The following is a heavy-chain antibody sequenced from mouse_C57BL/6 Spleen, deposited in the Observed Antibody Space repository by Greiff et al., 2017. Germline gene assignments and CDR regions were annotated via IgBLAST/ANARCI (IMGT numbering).Heavy chain of an antibody. Sequence: QVQLQQPGAELVKPGASVKLSCKASGYTFTSYWMHWVKQRPGQGLEWIGMIHPNSGSTNYNEKFKSKATLTVDKSSSTAYMQLSSLTSEDSAVYYCARGGYYGSSYDYLDYWGQGTTLTVSS. J-gene: IGHJ2*01. V-gene: IGHV1-64*01. CDR2: IHPNSGST. CDR1: GYTFTSYW. D-gene: IGHD1-1*01. CDR3: ARGGYYGSSYDYLDY.